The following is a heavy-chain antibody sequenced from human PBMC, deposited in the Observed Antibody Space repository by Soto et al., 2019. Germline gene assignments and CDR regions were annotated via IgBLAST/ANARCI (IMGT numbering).Heavy chain of an antibody. J-gene: IGHJ4*02. CDR3: ARDLGTRYYDFSSGYTL. V-gene: IGHV1-18*01. Sequence: DSVKVSCKASGYTFTSYGISWVRQAPGQGLEWMGWISAYNGNTNYAQKLQGRVTMTTDTSTSTAYMELRSLRSDDTAVYYCARDLGTRYYDFSSGYTLWGQGTLVTVSS. CDR1: GYTFTSYG. D-gene: IGHD3-3*01. CDR2: ISAYNGNT.